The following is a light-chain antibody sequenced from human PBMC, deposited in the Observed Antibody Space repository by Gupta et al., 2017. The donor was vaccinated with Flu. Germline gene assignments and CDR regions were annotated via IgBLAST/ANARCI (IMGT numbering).Light chain of an antibody. CDR3: QQDNSADRT. J-gene: IGKJ1*01. V-gene: IGKV1-5*03. CDR2: KAS. CDR1: QSISKW. Sequence: DIQMTPSPSTLSASVGDRVTITCRANQSISKWLAWYQQKPGKAPNLLIYKASSLESGVPSRFSGSGSGTEFTLTISRLQPDDFATYYCQQDNSADRTFGQGTKVEIK.